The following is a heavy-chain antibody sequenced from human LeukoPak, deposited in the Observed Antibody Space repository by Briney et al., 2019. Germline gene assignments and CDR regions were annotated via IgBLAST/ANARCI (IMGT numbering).Heavy chain of an antibody. CDR2: IKEDGSEK. D-gene: IGHD3-9*01. J-gene: IGHJ6*02. CDR3: AREMPRYFDWLLLPYYYYGMDV. V-gene: IGHV3-7*01. Sequence: TGGSLRLSCAASGFTFSSYWMSWGRQAPGKGLGWVANIKEDGSEKYYVDSVKGRFTISRDNAKNSLYLQMNSLRAEDTAVYYCAREMPRYFDWLLLPYYYYGMDVWGQGTTVTVSS. CDR1: GFTFSSYW.